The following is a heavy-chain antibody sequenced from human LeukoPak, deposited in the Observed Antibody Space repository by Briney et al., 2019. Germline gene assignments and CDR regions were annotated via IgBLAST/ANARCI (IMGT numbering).Heavy chain of an antibody. J-gene: IGHJ5*02. CDR1: GGSISSGSSY. V-gene: IGHV4-61*02. CDR3: TRGDNT. CDR2: IYTSGNT. Sequence: SETLSLACTVSGGSISSGSSYWSWIRQPAGKGLEWIGRIYTSGNTNYKPSLQSRVTISVDTAKNQFSLKLSSVTAADTAVYYCTRGDNTWGQGTLVTVSS. D-gene: IGHD2/OR15-2a*01.